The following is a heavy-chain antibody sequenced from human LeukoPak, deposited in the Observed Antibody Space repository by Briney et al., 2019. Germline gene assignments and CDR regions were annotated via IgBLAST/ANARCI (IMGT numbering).Heavy chain of an antibody. V-gene: IGHV3-21*01. CDR3: ARDKGIAGAALFDP. Sequence: GGSLRLSCAASGFSFSNYNINWVPQAPGKGLEWVSYISTSSTYIFYADSVKGRYSISRDNSKNTLDLQMNSLGSEDSAVYYCARDKGIAGAALFDPARQATLVTV. D-gene: IGHD6-13*01. CDR2: ISTSSTYI. CDR1: GFSFSNYN. J-gene: IGHJ5*02.